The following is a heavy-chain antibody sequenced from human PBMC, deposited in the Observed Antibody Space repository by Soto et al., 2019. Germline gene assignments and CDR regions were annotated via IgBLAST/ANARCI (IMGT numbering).Heavy chain of an antibody. J-gene: IGHJ4*02. V-gene: IGHV4-34*01. CDR2: INHSGST. CDR3: ARGYSSSPPYYFDY. CDR1: GGSFSGYY. D-gene: IGHD6-6*01. Sequence: SETLSLTCAVYGGSFSGYYWSWIRQPPGKGLEWIGEINHSGSTNYNPSLKSRVTISVDTSKNQFSLKLSSVTAADTAVYYCARGYSSSPPYYFDYWGQGTLVTV.